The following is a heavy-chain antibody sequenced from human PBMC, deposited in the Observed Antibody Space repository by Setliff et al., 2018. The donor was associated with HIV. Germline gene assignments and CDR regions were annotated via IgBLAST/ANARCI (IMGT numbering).Heavy chain of an antibody. CDR2: IQHSGRI. CDR1: GGSFSGYC. J-gene: IGHJ6*02. Sequence: PSETLSLTCAVYGGSFSGYCWSWIRQPPGKGLEWIGEIQHSGRINYNPSLRSRITISLDTSKNQFSLMMRSVTAADTAVYYCARIFGDQGYYYGMDVWGQGTTVTVSS. V-gene: IGHV4-34*01. CDR3: ARIFGDQGYYYGMDV. D-gene: IGHD3-3*01.